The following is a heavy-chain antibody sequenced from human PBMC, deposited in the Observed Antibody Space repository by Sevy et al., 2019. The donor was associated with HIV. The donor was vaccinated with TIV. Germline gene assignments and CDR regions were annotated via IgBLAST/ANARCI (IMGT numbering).Heavy chain of an antibody. Sequence: GGSLRLSCAASGFIFSSYEMSWVRQAPGKGLEWISYIGSSGSNVYHADSVKGRFTISRDNAQNSLYLQMNSLRVEDKAVYYCNRITLQGEDAFDLWGQGTMVTVSS. V-gene: IGHV3-48*03. CDR2: IGSSGSNV. D-gene: IGHD3-10*01. CDR3: NRITLQGEDAFDL. J-gene: IGHJ3*01. CDR1: GFIFSSYE.